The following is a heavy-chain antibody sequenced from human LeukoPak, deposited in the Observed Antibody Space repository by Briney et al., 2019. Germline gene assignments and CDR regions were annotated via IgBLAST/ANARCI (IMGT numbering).Heavy chain of an antibody. V-gene: IGHV4-39*02. CDR3: ARDSGYFRYFDY. CDR2: VYWSGTT. D-gene: IGHD6-25*01. CDR1: GDSIASSTYY. Sequence: PSETLSLTCTVSGDSIASSTYYWGWIRQAPGKGLEWLGIVYWSGTTYYNPSFKNRVTISVDTSKSEFSLKLRSVAAADTAVYYCARDSGYFRYFDYWGQGTLVTVSS. J-gene: IGHJ4*02.